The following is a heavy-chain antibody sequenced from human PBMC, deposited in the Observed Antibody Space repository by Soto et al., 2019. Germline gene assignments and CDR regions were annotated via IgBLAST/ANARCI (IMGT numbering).Heavy chain of an antibody. D-gene: IGHD4-17*01. CDR2: IIPIFGKA. CDR3: ARDHYGDYTPHGGMDV. Sequence: GAAVKVSCKASLGTFSSYAISWVRQAPGPGLEWMGGIIPIFGKANYAQKFQGRVTITADESTSTDYMELSSLRSEDTAVYYCARDHYGDYTPHGGMDVWGQGTTVTVSS. V-gene: IGHV1-69*13. J-gene: IGHJ6*02. CDR1: LGTFSSYA.